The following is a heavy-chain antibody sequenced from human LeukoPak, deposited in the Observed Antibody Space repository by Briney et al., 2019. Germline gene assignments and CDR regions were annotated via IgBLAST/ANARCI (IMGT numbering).Heavy chain of an antibody. D-gene: IGHD3-3*01. CDR1: GGSIGSGGYY. V-gene: IGHV4-31*03. Sequence: ASETLSLTCTVSGGSIGSGGYYWSWIRQHPGKGLEWIGYIYYSGSTYYNPSLKSRVTISVDTSKNQFSLKLSSVTAADTAVYYCARAEGTYDFWSGYYFWWFGPWGQGTLVTVSS. CDR3: ARAEGTYDFWSGYYFWWFGP. J-gene: IGHJ5*02. CDR2: IYYSGST.